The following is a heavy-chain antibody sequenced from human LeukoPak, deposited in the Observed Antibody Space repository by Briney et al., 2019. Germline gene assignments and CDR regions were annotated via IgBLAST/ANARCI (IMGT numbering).Heavy chain of an antibody. CDR2: ITESGGRT. CDR1: GITFSNFA. V-gene: IGHV3-23*01. D-gene: IGHD3-16*01. J-gene: IGHJ4*02. Sequence: GGSLRLSCAASGITFSNFAMTWVRQAPGTGLEWISSITESGGRTYYADSVKGRLTISRDNSRNTVYLQLTSLRVEDTAIYYCTGGSRATYDYWGQGTLVTVSS. CDR3: TGGSRATYDY.